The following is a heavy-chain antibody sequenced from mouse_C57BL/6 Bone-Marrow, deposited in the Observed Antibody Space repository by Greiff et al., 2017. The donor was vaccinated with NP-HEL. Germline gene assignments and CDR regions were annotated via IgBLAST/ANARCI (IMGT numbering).Heavy chain of an antibody. J-gene: IGHJ4*01. V-gene: IGHV1-42*01. CDR3: AANFYAMDY. CDR1: GYSFTGYY. CDR2: INPSTGGT. Sequence: EVQLQESGPELVKPGASVKISCKASGYSFTGYYMNWVKQSPEKSLEWIGEINPSTGGTTYNQKFKAKATLTVDKSSSTAYMQLKSLTSEDSAVYYCAANFYAMDYWGQGTSGTVSS.